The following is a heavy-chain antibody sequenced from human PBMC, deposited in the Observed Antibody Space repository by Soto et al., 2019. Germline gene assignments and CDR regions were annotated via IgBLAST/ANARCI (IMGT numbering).Heavy chain of an antibody. D-gene: IGHD6-19*01. CDR2: ISYDGSNK. V-gene: IGHV3-30*18. CDR1: GFTFSSYG. J-gene: IGHJ3*02. Sequence: QVQLVESGGGVVQPGRSLRLSCAASGFTFSSYGMHWVRQAPGKGLEWVAVISYDGSNKYYTDSVKGRFIISRDSSKNTLYLQMNSLRAEDTAVYYCAKVGQQWLVMGDFDAFDIWGQGTMVTVSS. CDR3: AKVGQQWLVMGDFDAFDI.